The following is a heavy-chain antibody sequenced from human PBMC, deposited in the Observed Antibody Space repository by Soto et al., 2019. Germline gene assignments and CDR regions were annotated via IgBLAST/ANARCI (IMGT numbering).Heavy chain of an antibody. CDR1: GFTFSRHA. Sequence: SLRLSCEGSGFTFSRHALHWVRQAPGKGLEWVAAVSKDGSVKYWIESVKGRFTLSRDNSKNTVYLEMNSLRPEDTGVYYCVRSRSGAVADSFDLWGQGTLVTVS. CDR3: VRSRSGAVADSFDL. J-gene: IGHJ4*02. CDR2: VSKDGSVK. D-gene: IGHD3-10*01. V-gene: IGHV3-30-3*01.